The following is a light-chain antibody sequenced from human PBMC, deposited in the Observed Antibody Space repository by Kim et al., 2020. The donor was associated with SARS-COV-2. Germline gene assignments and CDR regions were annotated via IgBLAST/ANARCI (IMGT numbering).Light chain of an antibody. CDR3: QKYNSAPLT. J-gene: IGKJ4*01. V-gene: IGKV1-27*01. Sequence: SASVGDRVTITCRASQCISNYLAWYQQKPGKVPKLLIYAASTLQSGVPSRFSGSGSGTDFTLTISSLQPEDVATYYCQKYNSAPLTFGGGTKVEI. CDR1: QCISNY. CDR2: AAS.